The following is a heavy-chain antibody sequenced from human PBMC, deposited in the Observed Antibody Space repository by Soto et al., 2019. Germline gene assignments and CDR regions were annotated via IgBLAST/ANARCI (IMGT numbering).Heavy chain of an antibody. D-gene: IGHD2-15*01. Sequence: QMQLQESGPGLVRPSETLSLTCTVSGGSISSSSYFWGWVRQPPGKGLEWIGHIYYIGKTYYNSSLKSRLTTPVDRCKTLFSLRVSSMTAADTAVYYGARLRGEGRLGHFFDYWGQGTLVTVSP. CDR3: ARLRGEGRLGHFFDY. J-gene: IGHJ4*02. CDR2: IYYIGKT. CDR1: GGSISSSSYF. V-gene: IGHV4-39*02.